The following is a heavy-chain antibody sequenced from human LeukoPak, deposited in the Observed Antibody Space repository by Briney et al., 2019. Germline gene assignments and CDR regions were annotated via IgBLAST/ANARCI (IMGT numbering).Heavy chain of an antibody. CDR3: ARDGLGGCSSTSCSTTYSGH. Sequence: SGKVSCKASGGTFSSYAISWVRHAHGHGREWMGRIIPIFGPANYAQKFQGRATITTDESTSPAYMELSSLRSEDTAVYYCARDGLGGCSSTSCSTTYSGHWGQGTLVTVSS. CDR2: IIPIFGPA. V-gene: IGHV1-69*05. CDR1: GGTFSSYA. D-gene: IGHD2-2*02. J-gene: IGHJ4*02.